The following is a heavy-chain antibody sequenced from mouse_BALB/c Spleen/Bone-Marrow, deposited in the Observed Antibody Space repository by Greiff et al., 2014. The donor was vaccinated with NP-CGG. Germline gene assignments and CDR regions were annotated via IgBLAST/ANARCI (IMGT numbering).Heavy chain of an antibody. CDR2: INPSTGYT. Sequence: VQLQQFGAELAKPGASVKMSCKASGYTFTNYWMHWVKQRPGQGLEWIGYINPSTGYTEYNQKFKDKATLTADKSSSTAYMQLSSLTSEDSAVYYCARRDGSSYSFVYWGQGTLVTVSA. CDR3: ARRDGSSYSFVY. CDR1: GYTFTNYW. V-gene: IGHV1-7*01. D-gene: IGHD1-1*01. J-gene: IGHJ3*01.